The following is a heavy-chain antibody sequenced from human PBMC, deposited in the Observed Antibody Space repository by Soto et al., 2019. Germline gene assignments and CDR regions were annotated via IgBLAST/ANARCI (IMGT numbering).Heavy chain of an antibody. V-gene: IGHV3-23*01. CDR3: ARGQWLLPY. J-gene: IGHJ4*02. CDR2: ISGSGGST. CDR1: GCTFSSYG. D-gene: IGHD6-19*01. Sequence: GSLRLSCAASGCTFSSYGMSWVRQAPGKGLEWVSAISGSGGSTYYADSVKGRFTISRDNSKNTLYLQMNSLRAEDTAVYYCARGQWLLPYWGQGTLVTVSS.